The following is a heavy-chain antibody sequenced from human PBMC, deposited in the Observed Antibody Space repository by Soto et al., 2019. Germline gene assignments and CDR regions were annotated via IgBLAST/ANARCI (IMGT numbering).Heavy chain of an antibody. CDR1: GFTFSSYA. CDR3: AKDPAAIPRGAFAI. V-gene: IGHV3-23*01. J-gene: IGHJ3*02. Sequence: EVQLLESGGGLVKPGGSLRLSCAASGFTFSSYAMSWVRQAPGKGLEWVSAISGSGGSTDYAESVKGRFTISRDNSKNTGYLQMNSLRAEDTSVYYCAKDPAAIPRGAFAIWGQWTLVTVSS. CDR2: ISGSGGST. D-gene: IGHD2-2*01.